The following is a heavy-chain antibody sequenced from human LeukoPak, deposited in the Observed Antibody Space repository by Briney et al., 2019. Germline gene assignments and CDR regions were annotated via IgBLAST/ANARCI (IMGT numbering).Heavy chain of an antibody. D-gene: IGHD4-17*01. CDR3: ARLMTTVPDAFDI. V-gene: IGHV6-1*01. Sequence: SQTFSLTCAISGDSVSSNSAAWNWVRQSPSRGLEWLGRTYYRSKWYNDHAVSVKSRITINPDTSKNQFSLQLNSVTPEDTAVYYCARLMTTVPDAFDIWGQGTMVTVSS. CDR2: TYYRSKWYN. J-gene: IGHJ3*02. CDR1: GDSVSSNSAA.